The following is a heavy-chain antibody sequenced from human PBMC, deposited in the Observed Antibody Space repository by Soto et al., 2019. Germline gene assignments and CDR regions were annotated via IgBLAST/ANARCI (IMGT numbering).Heavy chain of an antibody. CDR1: GGSITSSGRA. D-gene: IGHD3-10*01. Sequence: QLQLQESGSGLVRPSQTLSLTCAASGGSITSSGRARSWIRQPPGKGLEWIGHNNHGGGTQYNPSLKIRVTLPVDRSKSKFSLNLSSVTAADTAVYYCARLQFGEGFDFWGQGALVIVSS. V-gene: IGHV4-30-2*01. CDR2: NNHGGGT. J-gene: IGHJ4*02. CDR3: ARLQFGEGFDF.